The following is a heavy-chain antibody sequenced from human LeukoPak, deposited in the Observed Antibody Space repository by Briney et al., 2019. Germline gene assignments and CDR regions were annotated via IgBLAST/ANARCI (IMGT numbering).Heavy chain of an antibody. D-gene: IGHD2-2*01. J-gene: IGHJ6*03. CDR2: INTDGSST. CDR3: ARGYCSSTSCSNNNYYYYYYMDV. Sequence: GGSLRLSCAASGFTFSSYWMHWVRQAPGKGLVWVSRINTDGSSTSYADSVKGRFTISRDNAKNTLYLQMNSLRAEDTAVYYCARGYCSSTSCSNNNYYYYYYMDVWGKGTTVTVSS. V-gene: IGHV3-74*01. CDR1: GFTFSSYW.